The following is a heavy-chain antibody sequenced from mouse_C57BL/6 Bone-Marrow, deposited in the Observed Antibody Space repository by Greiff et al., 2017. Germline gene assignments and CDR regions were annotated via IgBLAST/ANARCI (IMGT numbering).Heavy chain of an antibody. CDR1: GFTFSDYY. Sequence: DVKLVESEGGLVQPGSSMKLSCTASGFTFSDYYMAWVRQVPEKGLEWVANINSDGSSTYYLDSLKSRFIISRDKAKNILYLQMSSLKSEDTATYDCARERGFMDYWGQGTSVTVSS. J-gene: IGHJ4*01. V-gene: IGHV5-16*01. CDR3: ARERGFMDY. CDR2: INSDGSST.